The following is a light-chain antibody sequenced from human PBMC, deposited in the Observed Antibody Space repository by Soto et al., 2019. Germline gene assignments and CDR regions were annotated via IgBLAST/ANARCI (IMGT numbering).Light chain of an antibody. V-gene: IGKV3-11*01. Sequence: EIVLTQSPATLSLSPGERATLSCRASRSVRSSLAWYQQKPGQAPRHLIYDASNRAAGIPARFSGSGSETDFPLTISNLEPEDFAVYYCQQRYAWPPITFGQGTQLEIK. CDR2: DAS. J-gene: IGKJ5*01. CDR1: RSVRSS. CDR3: QQRYAWPPIT.